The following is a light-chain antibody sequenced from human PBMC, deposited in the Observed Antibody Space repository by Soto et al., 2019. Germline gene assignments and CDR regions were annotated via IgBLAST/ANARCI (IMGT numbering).Light chain of an antibody. J-gene: IGKJ5*01. CDR2: ASS. CDR1: QSISTY. V-gene: IGKV1-39*01. Sequence: DMQMTQSPSSLSASVGDRVTITCRASQSISTYLNWYQQKPGKAPKLLIKASSRLQSGIPSRFRGSGSGTEFTLTISSVQPEDFATYYCQQSYSTRITFGQGTRLEIK. CDR3: QQSYSTRIT.